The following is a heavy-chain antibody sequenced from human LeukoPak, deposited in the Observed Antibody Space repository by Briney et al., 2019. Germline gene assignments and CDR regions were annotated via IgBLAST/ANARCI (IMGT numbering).Heavy chain of an antibody. CDR1: GFTFSSYA. V-gene: IGHV3-64*01. CDR3: ATVPVTAPGY. J-gene: IGHJ4*02. Sequence: GGSLRLSCAASGFTFSSYAMHWVRQAPGKGLEYVSAISSNGGSTCYANSVKGRFTISRDNSKNTLYLQMGSLRAEDMAVYYCATVPVTAPGYWGQGTLVTVSS. D-gene: IGHD2-2*01. CDR2: ISSNGGST.